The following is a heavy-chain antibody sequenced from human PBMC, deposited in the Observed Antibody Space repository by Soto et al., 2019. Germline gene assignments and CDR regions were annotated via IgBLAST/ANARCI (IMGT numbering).Heavy chain of an antibody. CDR2: IIPIFGTA. CDR1: GGTFSSYA. D-gene: IGHD2-15*01. CDR3: ARSQGGSSSLDIYYYYYYGMDV. Sequence: QVQLVQSGAEVKKPGSSVKVSCKAPGGTFSSYAISWVRQAPGQGLEWMGGIIPIFGTAKYAQKFQGRVTITADESTSTGYMGLSSVRSEDTAVYYCARSQGGSSSLDIYYYYYYGMDVWGQGTTVTVSS. V-gene: IGHV1-69*01. J-gene: IGHJ6*02.